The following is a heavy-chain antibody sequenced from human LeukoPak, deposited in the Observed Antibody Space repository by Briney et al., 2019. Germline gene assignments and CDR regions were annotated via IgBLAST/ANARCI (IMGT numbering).Heavy chain of an antibody. CDR3: TRRCKDAYTLYCFDY. D-gene: IGHD5-24*01. CDR1: GGSISNSRYY. Sequence: SESLSLTCSVSGGSISNSRYYWGWLRHPPGKGLVWIGNMYYSGGTNYNPSLKSRVTISVDTSKNQFSLKLSSVTAADTAVYYCTRRCKDAYTLYCFDYWGQGTLVTVSS. J-gene: IGHJ4*02. V-gene: IGHV4-61*05. CDR2: MYYSGGT.